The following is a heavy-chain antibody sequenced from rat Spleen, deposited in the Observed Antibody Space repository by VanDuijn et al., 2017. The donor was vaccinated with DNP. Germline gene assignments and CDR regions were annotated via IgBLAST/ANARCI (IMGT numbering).Heavy chain of an antibody. V-gene: IGHV3-1*01. CDR2: ISYSGST. D-gene: IGHD1-7*01. Sequence: EVQLQESGPGLVKPSQSLSLTCSVTGYSITSNYWGWIRKFPGNKMEWIGHISYSGSTSYNPSLKSRISITRDTSKNQFFLQLNSVTTEDTATYYCARGGEDYGYDYFDYWGQGVMVTVSS. CDR3: ARGGEDYGYDYFDY. CDR1: GYSITSNY. J-gene: IGHJ2*01.